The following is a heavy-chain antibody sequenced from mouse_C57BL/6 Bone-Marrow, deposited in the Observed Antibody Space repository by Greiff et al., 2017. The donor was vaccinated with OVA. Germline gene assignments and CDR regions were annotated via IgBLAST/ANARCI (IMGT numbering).Heavy chain of an antibody. CDR3: ARVGAYYSNYGGFAMDY. CDR1: GFSINSDCY. Sequence: EVKLMESGPSLVRPSQTLSLTCTVTGFSINSDCYWIWIRQFPGNKLEYIGYTFYSGITYYNPSLESRTYITRDTSKNQFSLKLSSVTTEDTATYYCARVGAYYSNYGGFAMDYWGQGTSVTVSS. CDR2: TFYSGIT. V-gene: IGHV3-3*01. J-gene: IGHJ4*01. D-gene: IGHD2-5*01.